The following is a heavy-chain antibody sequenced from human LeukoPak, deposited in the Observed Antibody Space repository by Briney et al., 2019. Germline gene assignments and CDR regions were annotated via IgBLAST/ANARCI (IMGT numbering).Heavy chain of an antibody. Sequence: SETLSLTCTVSGYSISSGYYWGWIRQPPGKGLEWIGSIYHSGSTYYNPSLKSRVTISVDTSKNQFSLKLSSVTAADTAVYYCARDDPQLGGLWGQGTLVTVSS. V-gene: IGHV4-38-2*02. CDR3: ARDDPQLGGL. CDR1: GYSISSGYY. D-gene: IGHD5-18*01. CDR2: IYHSGST. J-gene: IGHJ4*02.